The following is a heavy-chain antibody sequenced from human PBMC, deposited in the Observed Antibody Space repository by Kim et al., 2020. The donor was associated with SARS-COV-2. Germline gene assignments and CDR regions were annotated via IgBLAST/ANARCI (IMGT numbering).Heavy chain of an antibody. J-gene: IGHJ3*02. D-gene: IGHD2-2*01. CDR3: ARDSPGPETFDI. Sequence: ASVKVSCKTSGYIFTDYFIHWVRQAPGQGLECMGWINPNSGGTKYAQKFQGRVTMTRDTSISAAYMELSSLRSDYTAVYYCARDSPGPETFDIWGQGTMVTVSS. CDR2: INPNSGGT. CDR1: GYIFTDYF. V-gene: IGHV1-2*02.